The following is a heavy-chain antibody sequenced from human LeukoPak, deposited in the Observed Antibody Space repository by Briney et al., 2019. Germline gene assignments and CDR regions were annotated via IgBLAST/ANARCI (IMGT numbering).Heavy chain of an antibody. J-gene: IGHJ5*02. Sequence: KSSETPSLTCTVSGGSISSSPYYWGWIRQPPGKGLEWIGTIYYRGSTYSNPSLNSRVTISLDTSKNQFSLRLRSVTAADTALYYCARHYLSDGILSTLDPWGQGTLVTVSS. CDR2: IYYRGST. CDR1: GGSISSSPYY. D-gene: IGHD2-2*01. V-gene: IGHV4-39*01. CDR3: ARHYLSDGILSTLDP.